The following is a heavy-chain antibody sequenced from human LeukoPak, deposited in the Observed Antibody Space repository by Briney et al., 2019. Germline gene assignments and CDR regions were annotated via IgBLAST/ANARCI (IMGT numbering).Heavy chain of an antibody. D-gene: IGHD3-22*01. CDR3: ARGLWYDSSGYYSNWFDP. CDR2: MNPNSGNT. J-gene: IGHJ5*02. CDR1: GYTFTSYD. Sequence: EASVKVSCKASGYTFTSYDINWVRQATGQGLEWMGWMNPNSGNTGYAQKFQGGVTITRNTSISTAYMELSSLRSEDTAVYYCARGLWYDSSGYYSNWFDPWGQGTLVTVSS. V-gene: IGHV1-8*03.